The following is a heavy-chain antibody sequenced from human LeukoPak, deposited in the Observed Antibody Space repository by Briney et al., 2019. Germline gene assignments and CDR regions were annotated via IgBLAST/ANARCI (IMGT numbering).Heavy chain of an antibody. D-gene: IGHD2-21*01. CDR1: GFTVSSNY. CDR2: IYSGGST. V-gene: IGHV3-53*01. Sequence: GGSLRLSCAASGFTVSSNYMSWVRQAPGKGLEGVSVIYSGGSTYYAHSVKGRFTISRDNSKNTMYLQMNRLRAEETAVYYCARARTIPKAFDIWGQGTMVTVSS. J-gene: IGHJ3*02. CDR3: ARARTIPKAFDI.